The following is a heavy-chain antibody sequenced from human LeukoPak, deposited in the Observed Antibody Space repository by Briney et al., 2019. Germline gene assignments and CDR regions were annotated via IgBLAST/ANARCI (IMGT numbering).Heavy chain of an antibody. V-gene: IGHV3-30-3*01. CDR1: GFTFTSNA. D-gene: IGHD3-22*01. Sequence: GGSLRLSCAASGFTFTSNAMHWVRQAPGKGLEWVAVISYDGTDKYYADSVKGRFTISRDNSNNTLNLELKSLRVEDTAVYYCADEPDYYDSSGADYWGQGTLVTVSS. J-gene: IGHJ4*02. CDR3: ADEPDYYDSSGADY. CDR2: ISYDGTDK.